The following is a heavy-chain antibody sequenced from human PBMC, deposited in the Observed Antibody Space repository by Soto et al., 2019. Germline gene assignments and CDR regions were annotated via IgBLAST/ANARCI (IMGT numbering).Heavy chain of an antibody. Sequence: EVQVVESGGGLVQPGGSLRLSCAASGFTVSINYMSWVRQTPGKGLEWVSLIYSGGAIVYADSVMGRFTVSRDNSRNTLYLQMNSLRAEDTAVYFCARDFGSDATGYYGMDVWGQGTTVTVSS. CDR1: GFTVSINY. CDR2: IYSGGAI. J-gene: IGHJ6*02. V-gene: IGHV3-66*01. D-gene: IGHD3-10*01. CDR3: ARDFGSDATGYYGMDV.